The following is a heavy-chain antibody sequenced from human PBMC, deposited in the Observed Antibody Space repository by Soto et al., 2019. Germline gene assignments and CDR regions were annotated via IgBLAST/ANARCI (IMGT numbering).Heavy chain of an antibody. D-gene: IGHD1-20*01. CDR2: ISYDGSNK. V-gene: IGHV3-30*18. CDR1: GFTFSSYG. CDR3: AKDITGPTLGYYYGMDV. J-gene: IGHJ6*02. Sequence: QVQLVESGGGVVQPGRSLRLSCAASGFTFSSYGMHWVRQAPGKGLEWVAVISYDGSNKYYADSVKGRFTISRDNSKNTLDLQMNSLRADDTAGYYCAKDITGPTLGYYYGMDVWGQGTTVTVS.